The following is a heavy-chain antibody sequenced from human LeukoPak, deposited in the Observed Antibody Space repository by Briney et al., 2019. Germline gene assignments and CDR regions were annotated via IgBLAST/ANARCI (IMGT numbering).Heavy chain of an antibody. D-gene: IGHD3-16*02. CDR1: GFSLTTGGGA. Sequence: SGPTLVKPTQTLTFTFTFSGFSLTTGGGAVGWLRRPPGKALEWLALIYWNDEKRYSPSLGSRLTVTKDTSKNQVVLTMTNMDPEDTATYYCAHDKDYRMVVWGQGTTVTVSS. V-gene: IGHV2-5*01. J-gene: IGHJ6*02. CDR3: AHDKDYRMVV. CDR2: IYWNDEK.